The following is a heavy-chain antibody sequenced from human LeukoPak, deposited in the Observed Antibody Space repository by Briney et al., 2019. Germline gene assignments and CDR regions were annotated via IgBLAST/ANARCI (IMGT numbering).Heavy chain of an antibody. CDR2: ISWDGGST. V-gene: IGHV3-43*01. CDR3: AREGIAAAGRFSYYYYYMDV. D-gene: IGHD6-13*01. J-gene: IGHJ6*03. CDR1: GFTFDDYT. Sequence: PGGSLRLSCAASGFTFDDYTMHWVRQAPGKGLEWVSLISWDGGSTYYADSVKGRFTISRDNNKNSLFLQMNSLRAEDTAVYYCAREGIAAAGRFSYYYYYMDVWGKGTTVTVSS.